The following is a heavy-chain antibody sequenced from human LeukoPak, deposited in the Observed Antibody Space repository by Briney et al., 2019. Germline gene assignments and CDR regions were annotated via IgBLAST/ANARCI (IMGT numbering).Heavy chain of an antibody. Sequence: PSETLSLTCAVYGGSFSSTYYYWGWIRQPPGKGLEWIGNFHYSGSNSYNPSLKSRVTISVDTSKNQFSLRLSSVTAADTAVYYCARQVTFGYAYAYYFDYWGQGTLVTVSS. CDR3: ARQVTFGYAYAYYFDY. V-gene: IGHV4-39*01. CDR2: FHYSGSN. J-gene: IGHJ4*02. D-gene: IGHD3-16*01. CDR1: GGSFSSTYYY.